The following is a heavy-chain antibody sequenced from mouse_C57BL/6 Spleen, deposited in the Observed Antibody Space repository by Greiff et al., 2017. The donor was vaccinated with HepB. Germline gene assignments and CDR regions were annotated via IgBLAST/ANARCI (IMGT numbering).Heavy chain of an antibody. V-gene: IGHV1-18*01. D-gene: IGHD1-1*01. CDR1: GYTFTDYN. CDR3: AREGGSYGSSYDWYFDV. Sequence: VQLQQSGPELVKPGASVKIPCKASGYTFTDYNMDWVKQSHGKSLEWIGDINPNNGGTIYNQKFKGKATLTVDKSSSTAYMELRSLTSEDTAVYYCAREGGSYGSSYDWYFDVWGTGTTVTVSS. CDR2: INPNNGGT. J-gene: IGHJ1*03.